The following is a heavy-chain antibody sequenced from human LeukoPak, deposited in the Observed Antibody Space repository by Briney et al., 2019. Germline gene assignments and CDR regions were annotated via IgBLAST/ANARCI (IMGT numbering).Heavy chain of an antibody. CDR1: GFTVSSNY. V-gene: IGHV3-53*04. CDR2: IYSGGST. D-gene: IGHD2-8*01. J-gene: IGHJ6*02. CDR3: AKSPPYCTNGVCYDYYYYGMDV. Sequence: GGSLRLSCAASGFTVSSNYMSWVRQAPGKGLEWVSVIYSGGSTYYADSVKGRFTISRHNSKNTLYLQMNSLRAEDTAVYYCAKSPPYCTNGVCYDYYYYGMDVWGQGTTVTVSS.